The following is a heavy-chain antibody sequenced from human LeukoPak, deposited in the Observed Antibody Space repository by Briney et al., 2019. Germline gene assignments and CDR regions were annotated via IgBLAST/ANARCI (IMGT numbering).Heavy chain of an antibody. V-gene: IGHV1-2*02. CDR2: INPNSGAT. D-gene: IGHD1-1*01. CDR1: GYTFTCYY. Sequence: ASVKVSCKASGYTFTCYYMNWVRQAPGERPEWMGGINPNSGATNYAQKFQGRVTMTRDTSISTAYMELSSLRSDDTAVYYCASALVGRTNYWGQGTLVTVSS. J-gene: IGHJ4*02. CDR3: ASALVGRTNY.